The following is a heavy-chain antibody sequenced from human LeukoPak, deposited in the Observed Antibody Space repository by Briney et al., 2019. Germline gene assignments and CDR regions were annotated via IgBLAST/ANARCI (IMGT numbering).Heavy chain of an antibody. J-gene: IGHJ4*02. Sequence: SETLFLTCTVSGGSIGSYYWSWIRQPAGKGLEWIGRIYTSGSTNYNPSLKSRVTMSVDTSKNQFSLKLSSVTAADTAVYYCARDRRGGSYYLDYWGQGTLVTVSS. CDR1: GGSIGSYY. CDR3: ARDRRGGSYYLDY. V-gene: IGHV4-4*07. D-gene: IGHD1-26*01. CDR2: IYTSGST.